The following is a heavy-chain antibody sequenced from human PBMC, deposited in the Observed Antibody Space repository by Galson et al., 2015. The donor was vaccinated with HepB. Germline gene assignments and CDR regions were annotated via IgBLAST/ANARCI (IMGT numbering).Heavy chain of an antibody. CDR3: ARAPMRGYYDGSGYYSIDY. CDR2: MNPNSANT. D-gene: IGHD3-22*01. J-gene: IGHJ4*02. CDR1: GYTFTSYD. V-gene: IGHV1-8*01. Sequence: SVKVSCKASGYTFTSYDINWVRQATGQGLGWMGWMNPNSANTGYAQKFQGSVTMTRNTAISTAYMELSSLTSEDTAVYYCARAPMRGYYDGSGYYSIDYWGQGTLVTVSS.